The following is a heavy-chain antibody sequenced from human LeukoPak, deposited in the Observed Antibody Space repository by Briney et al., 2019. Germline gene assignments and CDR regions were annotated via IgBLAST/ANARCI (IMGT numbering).Heavy chain of an antibody. CDR3: ARTYYYDSSGYFSEPDAFDI. J-gene: IGHJ3*02. Sequence: ASVKVSCKASGYTFTSYDINWVRQATGQGLEWMGWMNPNSGNTGYAQRFQGRVTMTRNTSISTAHMELSSLRSEDTAVYYCARTYYYDSSGYFSEPDAFDIWGQGTMVTVSS. V-gene: IGHV1-8*01. CDR1: GYTFTSYD. CDR2: MNPNSGNT. D-gene: IGHD3-22*01.